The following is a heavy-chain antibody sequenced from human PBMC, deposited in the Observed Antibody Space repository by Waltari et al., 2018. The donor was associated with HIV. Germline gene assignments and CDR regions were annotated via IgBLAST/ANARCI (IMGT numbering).Heavy chain of an antibody. Sequence: EVQMVQSGAEVKEPGESLKISCKGSGYIFTYYWIGWVRQMPGKGLEWMGITYPGDSDTRYSPSFEGQVTISADKSINTAYVHWSSLKASDTAIYYCVRHSPGTSSWPFDYWGQGALVTVSP. D-gene: IGHD2-2*01. CDR3: VRHSPGTSSWPFDY. CDR2: TYPGDSDT. V-gene: IGHV5-51*01. J-gene: IGHJ4*02. CDR1: GYIFTYYW.